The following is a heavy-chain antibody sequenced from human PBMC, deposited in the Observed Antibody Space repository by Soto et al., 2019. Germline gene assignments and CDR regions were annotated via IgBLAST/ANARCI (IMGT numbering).Heavy chain of an antibody. CDR1: GFPFSSYA. J-gene: IGHJ6*02. CDR3: TRRGYGMDV. V-gene: IGHV3-30-3*01. CDR2: ISYDGSNK. Sequence: GGSLRLCCAASGFPFSSYAMHWVRQAPGKGLEWVAFISYDGSNKYYADSVKGRFTISRDNSKNTLYLQMNSLRGEDTAVYYCTRRGYGMDVWGQGNTVTVSS.